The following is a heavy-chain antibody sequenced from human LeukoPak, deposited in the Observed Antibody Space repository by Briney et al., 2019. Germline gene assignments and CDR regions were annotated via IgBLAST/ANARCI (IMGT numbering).Heavy chain of an antibody. Sequence: GGSLRLSCAASGFTFSSYAMHWVRQAPGKGLEWVSSISSSSSYIYYADSVKGRFTISRDNAKNSLYLQMNSLRAEDTAVYYCARDLVVVAASEWYYYGMDVWGQGTTVTVSS. V-gene: IGHV3-21*01. CDR1: GFTFSSYA. J-gene: IGHJ6*02. CDR2: ISSSSSYI. D-gene: IGHD2-15*01. CDR3: ARDLVVVAASEWYYYGMDV.